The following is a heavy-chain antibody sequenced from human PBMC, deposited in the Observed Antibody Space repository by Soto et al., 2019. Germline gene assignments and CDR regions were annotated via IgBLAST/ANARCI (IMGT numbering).Heavy chain of an antibody. D-gene: IGHD3-10*01. CDR1: GFTFSSYG. Sequence: GGSLRLSCAASGFTFSSYGMHWVRQAPGKGLEWVAVIYDGSNKYYADSVKGRFTISRDNSKNTLYLQMNSLRAEDTAVYYCARGPWLVGDITSFDYWGQGTLVTVSS. V-gene: IGHV3-30*03. CDR3: ARGPWLVGDITSFDY. CDR2: IYDGSNK. J-gene: IGHJ4*02.